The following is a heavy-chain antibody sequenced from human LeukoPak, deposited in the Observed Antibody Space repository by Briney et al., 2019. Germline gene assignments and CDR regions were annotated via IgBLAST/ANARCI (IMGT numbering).Heavy chain of an antibody. Sequence: SVKVSCKASGGTFSSYAISWVRQAPGQGLEWVGGIIPIFGTANYAQKFQGRVTITADESTSTAYMELSSLRSEDTAVYYCARSDYYGSGSYYKYGWFDPWGQGTLVTVSS. J-gene: IGHJ5*02. CDR3: ARSDYYGSGSYYKYGWFDP. CDR2: IIPIFGTA. D-gene: IGHD3-10*01. CDR1: GGTFSSYA. V-gene: IGHV1-69*13.